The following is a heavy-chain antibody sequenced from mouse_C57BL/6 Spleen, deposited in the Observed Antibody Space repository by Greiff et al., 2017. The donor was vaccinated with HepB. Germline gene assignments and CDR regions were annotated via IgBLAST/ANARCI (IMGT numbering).Heavy chain of an antibody. J-gene: IGHJ4*01. CDR2: INPSSGYT. CDR3: ARGYYYAMDY. V-gene: IGHV1-4*01. Sequence: LVESGAELARPGASVKMSCKASGYTFTSYTMHWVKQRPGQGLEWIGYINPSSGYTKYNQKFKDKATLTADKSSSTAYMQLSSLTSEDSAVYYCARGYYYAMDYWGQGTSVTVSS. CDR1: GYTFTSYT.